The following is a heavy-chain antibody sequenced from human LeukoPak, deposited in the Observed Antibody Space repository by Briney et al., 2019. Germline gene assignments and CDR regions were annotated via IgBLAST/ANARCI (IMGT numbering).Heavy chain of an antibody. CDR2: ISSSGSTI. V-gene: IGHV3-48*03. CDR1: GFTFSSYE. D-gene: IGHD2-2*01. CDR3: ASYCSSTSCFHDAFDI. Sequence: GGSLRLSCAASGFTFSSYEMNWVRQAPGKGLEWVSYISSSGSTIYYADSVKGRFTISRDNAKNSLYLQMNSLRAEDTAVYYCASYCSSTSCFHDAFDIWGQGTMVTVSS. J-gene: IGHJ3*02.